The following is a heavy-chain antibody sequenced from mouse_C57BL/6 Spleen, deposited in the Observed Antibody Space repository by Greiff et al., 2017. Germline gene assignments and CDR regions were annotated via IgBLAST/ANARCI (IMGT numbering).Heavy chain of an antibody. CDR3: ARGNWDYWYFDV. J-gene: IGHJ1*03. CDR2: SRNKANDYTT. V-gene: IGHV7-1*01. Sequence: EVKLVESGGGLVQSGRSLRLSCATPGFTFSDFYMEWVRQAPGKGLEWIAASRNKANDYTTEYSASVKGRFIVSRDTSQSILYLQMNALRAEDTAIYYCARGNWDYWYFDVWGTGTTVTVSS. D-gene: IGHD4-1*01. CDR1: GFTFSDFY.